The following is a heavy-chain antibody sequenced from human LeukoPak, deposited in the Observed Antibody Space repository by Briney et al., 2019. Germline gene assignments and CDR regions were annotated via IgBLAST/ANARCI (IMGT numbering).Heavy chain of an antibody. D-gene: IGHD2-2*01. CDR2: IYYSGGT. CDR3: ARTTEDCSSTSCYQYWFDP. V-gene: IGHV4-39*07. CDR1: GGSISSSSYY. J-gene: IGHJ5*02. Sequence: SETLSLTCTVSGGSISSSSYYWGWIRQPPGKGLEWIGSIYYSGGTYYNPSLKSRVTISVDTSKNQFSLKLNSVTAADTAVYYCARTTEDCSSTSCYQYWFDPWGQGTLVTVSS.